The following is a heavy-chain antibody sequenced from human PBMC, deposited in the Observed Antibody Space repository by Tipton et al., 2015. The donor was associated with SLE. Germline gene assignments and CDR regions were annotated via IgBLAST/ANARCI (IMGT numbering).Heavy chain of an antibody. CDR3: ARIAEVVIVDY. CDR2: INHSGST. Sequence: TLSLTCAVYGGSVSGYYWTWIRQPPGKGLEWIGEINHSGSTNYNPSLKSRVTISVDTSKNQFSLKLSSVTAADTAVYYCARIAEVVIVDYWGQGTLVTVSS. D-gene: IGHD3-22*01. CDR1: GGSVSGYY. V-gene: IGHV4-34*01. J-gene: IGHJ4*02.